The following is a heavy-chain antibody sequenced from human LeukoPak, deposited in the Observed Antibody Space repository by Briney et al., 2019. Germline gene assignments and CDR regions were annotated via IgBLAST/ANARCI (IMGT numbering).Heavy chain of an antibody. CDR2: FYSSGST. CDR1: GGSIRSYY. CDR3: ARDGGSGSPPYYYYGMDV. Sequence: SETLSLTCTVSGGSIRSYYWSWIRQAAGKGLEWIGRFYSSGSTNYNPSLKSRVTMSVDTSKNQFSLKLSSVTAADTAVYYCARDGGSGSPPYYYYGMDVWGQGTTVTVSS. V-gene: IGHV4-4*07. D-gene: IGHD3-10*01. J-gene: IGHJ6*02.